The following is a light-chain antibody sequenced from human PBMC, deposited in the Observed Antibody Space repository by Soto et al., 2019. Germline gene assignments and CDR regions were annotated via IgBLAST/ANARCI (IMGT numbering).Light chain of an antibody. V-gene: IGKV3-20*01. CDR3: QQYGTSRGT. Sequence: EIVLTQSPDTLSLFPGERATLSCRASQSISSTYLAWYQQKPGQAPRPLISAASNRATGTPDRFSGSGSGKDFPLTISRLEPEDFAVYYCQQYGTSRGTFAKGTRVNIK. J-gene: IGKJ1*01. CDR2: AAS. CDR1: QSISSTY.